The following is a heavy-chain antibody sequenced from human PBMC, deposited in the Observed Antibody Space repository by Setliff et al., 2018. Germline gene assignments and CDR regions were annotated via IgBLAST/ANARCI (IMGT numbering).Heavy chain of an antibody. Sequence: ETLSLTCTVSGGSISSSSYYWGWIRQPPGKGLEWIGSIYYSGSTYYNPSLKSRVTISVDTSKNQFSLKLSSVTAADTAVYYCARGAGWWDLWGQGTLVTVSS. J-gene: IGHJ5*02. CDR1: GGSISSSSYY. CDR2: IYYSGST. CDR3: ARGAGWWDL. V-gene: IGHV4-39*01.